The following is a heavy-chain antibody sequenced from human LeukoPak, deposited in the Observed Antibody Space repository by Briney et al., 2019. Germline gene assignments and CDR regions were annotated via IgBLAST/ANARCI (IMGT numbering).Heavy chain of an antibody. D-gene: IGHD3-22*01. CDR2: INSDGSST. Sequence: GGSLRLSCAASGFTFSSYWMHWVRQAPGKGLVWVSRINSDGSSTSYADSVKGRFTISRDNSKNTLYLQMNSLRPEDMAVYYCAKVEKNRYYYESSALDYWGQGTLVTVSS. CDR3: AKVEKNRYYYESSALDY. V-gene: IGHV3-74*01. J-gene: IGHJ4*02. CDR1: GFTFSSYW.